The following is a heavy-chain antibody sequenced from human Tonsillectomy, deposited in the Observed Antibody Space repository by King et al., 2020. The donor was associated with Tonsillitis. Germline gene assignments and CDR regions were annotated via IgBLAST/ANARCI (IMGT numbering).Heavy chain of an antibody. V-gene: IGHV1-18*04. CDR3: ARDGDTNYYYYGMDG. D-gene: IGHD2-21*01. Sequence: QLVQSGAEVKKPGASVKVSCKASGFTFSNYAFSWVRQAPGQGLEWMGWISAYNGNTNYAQKLQGRVTMTTDTSTSTAYMELRSLKSDDTAIYYCARDGDTNYYYYGMDGWGQGTTVTVSS. CDR2: ISAYNGNT. J-gene: IGHJ6*02. CDR1: GFTFSNYA.